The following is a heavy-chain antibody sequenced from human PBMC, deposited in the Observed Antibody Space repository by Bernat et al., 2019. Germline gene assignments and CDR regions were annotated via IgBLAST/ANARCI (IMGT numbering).Heavy chain of an antibody. D-gene: IGHD5-18*01. Sequence: QVQLVESGGGVVQPGRSLRLSCAASGFTFSSYGMHWVRQAPGKGLEWVAVISYDGSNKYYADSVKGRFTISRDNSKNTLYLQMNSLRAEDTAVYYCAKATDTAIETYYFDYWGQGTLVTVSS. J-gene: IGHJ4*02. CDR1: GFTFSSYG. CDR2: ISYDGSNK. CDR3: AKATDTAIETYYFDY. V-gene: IGHV3-30*18.